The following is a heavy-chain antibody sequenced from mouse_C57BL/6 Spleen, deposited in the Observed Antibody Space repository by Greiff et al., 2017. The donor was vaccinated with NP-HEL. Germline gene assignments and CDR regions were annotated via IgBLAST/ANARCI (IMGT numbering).Heavy chain of an antibody. CDR3: ARSLLYYFDY. D-gene: IGHD2-10*01. Sequence: EVQLQESGPGLVKPSQSLSLTCSVTGYSITSGYYWNWIRQFPGNKLEWMGYISYDGSNHSNPSLKNRISITRDTSKNQFFLKLNSVTTEDTATYYCARSLLYYFDYWGQGTTLTVSS. V-gene: IGHV3-6*01. CDR2: ISYDGSN. J-gene: IGHJ2*01. CDR1: GYSITSGYY.